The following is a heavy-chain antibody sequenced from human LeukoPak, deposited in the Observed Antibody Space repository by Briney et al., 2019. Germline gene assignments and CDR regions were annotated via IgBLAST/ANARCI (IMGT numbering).Heavy chain of an antibody. Sequence: GGSLRLSCAASGFTFNDYGMSWVRQAPGKGLEWVSSISSSPSYIYYADSVQGRITISRDDAKNSLYLQMNSLRAEDTAVYYCARLREIPVFGVVTKSTSYFDYWGQGTLVTVSS. J-gene: IGHJ4*02. CDR1: GFTFNDYG. V-gene: IGHV3-21*01. D-gene: IGHD3-3*01. CDR3: ARLREIPVFGVVTKSTSYFDY. CDR2: ISSSPSYI.